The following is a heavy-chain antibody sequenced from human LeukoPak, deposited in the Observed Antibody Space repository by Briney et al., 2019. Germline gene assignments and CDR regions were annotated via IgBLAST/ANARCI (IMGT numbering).Heavy chain of an antibody. V-gene: IGHV4-4*07. CDR3: ARDLGSGWYVY. CDR1: DGSISGYY. D-gene: IGHD6-13*01. Sequence: SETLSLTCSVSDGSISGYYWSWIRQPAGKGLEWIGRMHTSGSSNYNVSLKSRVAMSVDTSRNQFALRLSSVTAADTAIYYCARDLGSGWYVYWGQGTLVTVSS. J-gene: IGHJ4*02. CDR2: MHTSGSS.